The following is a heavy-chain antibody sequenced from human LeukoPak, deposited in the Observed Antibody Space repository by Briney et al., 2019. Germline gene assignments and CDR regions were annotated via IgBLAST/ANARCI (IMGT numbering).Heavy chain of an antibody. CDR2: IFYTGST. J-gene: IGHJ3*02. Sequence: PSETLSLTCTVSGGSISSSSYYWGWIRQPPGKGLEWIGSIFYTGSTYYNPSLKSRVTISVDTSKNQFSLKLSSVTAADTAVYYCARAIYDSSGYYSLEIHDAFDIWGQGTMVTVSS. D-gene: IGHD3-22*01. V-gene: IGHV4-39*01. CDR1: GGSISSSSYY. CDR3: ARAIYDSSGYYSLEIHDAFDI.